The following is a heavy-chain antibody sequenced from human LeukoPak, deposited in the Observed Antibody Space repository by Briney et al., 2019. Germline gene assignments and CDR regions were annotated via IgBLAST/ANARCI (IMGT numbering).Heavy chain of an antibody. D-gene: IGHD3-3*01. V-gene: IGHV3-23*01. CDR2: ISGSGGST. Sequence: PGGSLRLSCAASGFTFSSYAMSWVRQAPGKGLEWVSAISGSGGSTYYAGSVKGRFTISRDNSKNTLYLQMNSLRAEDTAVYYCAKVQEGITIFGVVGAFDIWGQGTMVTVSS. J-gene: IGHJ3*02. CDR1: GFTFSSYA. CDR3: AKVQEGITIFGVVGAFDI.